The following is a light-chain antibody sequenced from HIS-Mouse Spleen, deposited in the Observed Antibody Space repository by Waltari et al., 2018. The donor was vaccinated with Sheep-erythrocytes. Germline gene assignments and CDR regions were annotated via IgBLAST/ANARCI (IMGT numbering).Light chain of an antibody. Sequence: QSALTQPASVSGSPGQSITISCTGTSSDVGSYNLVSWYQQHPGKAPKRMIYEGSKRPSGVSNRFSGSKSGNTASLTISGLHAEDEADYYCCSYAGSYNHVFATGTKVTVL. CDR1: SSDVGSYNL. CDR2: EGS. CDR3: CSYAGSYNHV. V-gene: IGLV2-14*02. J-gene: IGLJ1*01.